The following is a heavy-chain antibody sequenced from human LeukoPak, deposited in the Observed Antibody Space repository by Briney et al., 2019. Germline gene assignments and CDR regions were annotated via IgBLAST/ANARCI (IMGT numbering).Heavy chain of an antibody. V-gene: IGHV4-39*01. J-gene: IGHJ4*02. D-gene: IGHD3-10*01. CDR1: GGSISSSSYY. CDR2: ISYSGST. Sequence: SETLSLTCTVSGGSISSSSYYWGWIRQPPGKGLEWIGTISYSGSTYYNVSLKSRVTISVDTSKNQFSLKLSSVTAADTAVYYCARLQGSGTYSHIDYWGQGTLVTVSS. CDR3: ARLQGSGTYSHIDY.